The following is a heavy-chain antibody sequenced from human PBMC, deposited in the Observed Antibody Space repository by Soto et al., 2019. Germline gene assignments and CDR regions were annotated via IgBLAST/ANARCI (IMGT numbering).Heavy chain of an antibody. CDR1: GYTFTSYA. CDR3: ARDSWVGATSFDY. V-gene: IGHV1-3*01. CDR2: INAGNGNT. Sequence: QVQLVQSGAEVKKPGASVKVSCKASGYTFTSYAMHWVRQAPGQRLEWMGWINAGNGNTKYSQKFQGRVTITRDTSASKAYMELSSLRSEDTAVYYCARDSWVGATSFDYWGQGTLVTVSS. D-gene: IGHD1-26*01. J-gene: IGHJ4*02.